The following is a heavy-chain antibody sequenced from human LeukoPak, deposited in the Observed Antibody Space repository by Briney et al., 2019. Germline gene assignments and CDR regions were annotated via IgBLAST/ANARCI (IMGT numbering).Heavy chain of an antibody. CDR3: ARAYSGSANNAFNI. CDR1: GYTFTGYY. D-gene: IGHD1-26*01. CDR2: INPNSGGT. V-gene: IGHV1-2*02. J-gene: IGHJ3*02. Sequence: ASVKVSCKASGYTFTGYYMHWVRQAPGQGLEWMGWINPNSGGTNYAQKFQGRVTTTRDTSISTAYMELSRLRSDDTAVYYCARAYSGSANNAFNIWGQGTMVTVSS.